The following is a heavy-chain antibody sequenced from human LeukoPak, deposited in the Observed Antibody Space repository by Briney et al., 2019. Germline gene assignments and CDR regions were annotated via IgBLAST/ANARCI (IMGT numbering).Heavy chain of an antibody. CDR2: IKSKTDGGTT. CDR3: TTEGDGYNGYYFDY. J-gene: IGHJ4*02. D-gene: IGHD5-24*01. Sequence: GGSLRLSCAASGLTFSNAWMSWVRQAPGKGLEWVGRIKSKTDGGTTDYAAPVKGRFTISRDDSKNTLYLQMNSLKTEDTAVYYCTTEGDGYNGYYFDYWGQGTLVTVSS. CDR1: GLTFSNAW. V-gene: IGHV3-15*01.